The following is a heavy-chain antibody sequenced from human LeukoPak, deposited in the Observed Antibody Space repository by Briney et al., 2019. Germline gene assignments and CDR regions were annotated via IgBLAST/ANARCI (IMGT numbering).Heavy chain of an antibody. CDR1: GFTVFNYW. V-gene: IGHV3-7*01. CDR3: ARDVDYANPRHDY. CDR2: INLDGSQK. D-gene: IGHD4/OR15-4a*01. J-gene: IGHJ4*02. Sequence: GGYLRLSCAASGFTVFNYWMSWVRQAPGKGLEWVANINLDGSQKYYVDSLKGRFTISRDNAKNSLYLQMDSLRVEDTAVYYCARDVDYANPRHDYWGQGTLVTVSS.